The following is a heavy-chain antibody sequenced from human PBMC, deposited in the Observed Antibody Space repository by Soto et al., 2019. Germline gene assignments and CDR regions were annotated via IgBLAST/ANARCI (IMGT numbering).Heavy chain of an antibody. CDR1: GGSISSGDYY. Sequence: KPSETLSLTCTVSGGSISSGDYYWSWIRQPPGKGLGWIGYIYYSGSTSYNPSLKSRVIISVDTSKNQFSLKLSSVTAADTAVYYCARVGAWHDYSNLYATDVWGQGTTVTVSS. D-gene: IGHD4-4*01. CDR3: ARVGAWHDYSNLYATDV. J-gene: IGHJ6*02. V-gene: IGHV4-30-4*01. CDR2: IYYSGST.